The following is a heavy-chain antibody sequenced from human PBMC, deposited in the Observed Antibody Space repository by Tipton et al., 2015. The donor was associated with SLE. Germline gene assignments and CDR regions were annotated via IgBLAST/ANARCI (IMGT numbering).Heavy chain of an antibody. CDR1: GGSISSYY. J-gene: IGHJ4*02. CDR3: ATDYDFWSGYLGY. D-gene: IGHD3-3*01. V-gene: IGHV4-34*01. CDR2: INHSGST. Sequence: TLSLTCTVSGGSISSYYWSWIRQPPGKGLEWIGEINHSGSTNYNPSLKSRVTISVDTSKNQFSLRLSSVTAADTAVYYCATDYDFWSGYLGYWGQGTLVTVSS.